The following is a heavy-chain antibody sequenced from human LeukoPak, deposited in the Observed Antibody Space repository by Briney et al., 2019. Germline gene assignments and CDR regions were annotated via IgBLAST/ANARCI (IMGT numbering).Heavy chain of an antibody. D-gene: IGHD4-17*01. Sequence: VASLKLSCKASGYTFTSYYMHWVRQAPGQGLEWMGIINPGGSITSYAQTFQGRVTMTRDMSTTTVYLELSSLRSEDTAVYYCAGDSLFSGYGDPPSSDIWGQGTMVTVSS. CDR1: GYTFTSYY. CDR3: AGDSLFSGYGDPPSSDI. CDR2: INPGGSIT. V-gene: IGHV1-46*01. J-gene: IGHJ3*02.